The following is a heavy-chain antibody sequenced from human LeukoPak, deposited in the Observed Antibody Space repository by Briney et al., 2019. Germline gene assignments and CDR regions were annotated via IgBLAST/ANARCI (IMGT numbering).Heavy chain of an antibody. CDR1: GFTFSSYW. V-gene: IGHV3-7*01. CDR2: INQDGSAR. J-gene: IGHJ4*02. CDR3: AKDYYYDSSGYSDY. Sequence: GGSLRLSCAASGFTFSSYWMIWVRQAPGKGLEWVANINQDGSARYSVDSVKGRFTISRDNAKNSLYLQMNSLRAEDTAVYYCAKDYYYDSSGYSDYWGQGTLVTVSS. D-gene: IGHD3-22*01.